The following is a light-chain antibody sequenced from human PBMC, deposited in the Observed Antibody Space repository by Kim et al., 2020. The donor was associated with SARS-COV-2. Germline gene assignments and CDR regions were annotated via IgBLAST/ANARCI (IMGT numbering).Light chain of an antibody. V-gene: IGLV3-19*01. Sequence: VALGQTVRITCQGDSPRSYYATWYQQKPGQAPILVIYGKNNRPSGIPDRLSGSSSGNTASLTITGTQAGDEADYYCNSRDSNDNVVFGGGTKLTVL. CDR2: GKN. J-gene: IGLJ2*01. CDR1: SPRSYY. CDR3: NSRDSNDNVV.